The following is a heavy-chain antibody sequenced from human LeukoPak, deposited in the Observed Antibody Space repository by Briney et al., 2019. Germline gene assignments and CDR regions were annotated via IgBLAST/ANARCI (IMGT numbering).Heavy chain of an antibody. CDR1: GFTFSSYS. D-gene: IGHD2-2*02. V-gene: IGHV3-21*01. Sequence: GGSLRLSCAASGFTFSSYSMNWVRQAPGKGLEWVSSISSSSSYIYYADSVKGRFTISRDNAKNSLYLQMSSLRAEDTAVYYCARDQYCSSTSCYNGYYYYYMDVWGKGTTVTVS. CDR3: ARDQYCSSTSCYNGYYYYYMDV. CDR2: ISSSSSYI. J-gene: IGHJ6*03.